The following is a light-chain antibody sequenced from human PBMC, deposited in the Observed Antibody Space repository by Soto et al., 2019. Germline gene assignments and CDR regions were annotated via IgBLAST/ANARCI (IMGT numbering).Light chain of an antibody. J-gene: IGKJ2*01. CDR2: DAS. Sequence: EIVLTQSPATLCLSPGEIATLSCRASQSVSSYLAWYQQKPGQAPRLLIYDASNRATGIPARFSGSGSGTDFTLTISSLEPEDFAVYYCQQRSNWPPYTFGQGTKLEIK. CDR1: QSVSSY. V-gene: IGKV3-11*01. CDR3: QQRSNWPPYT.